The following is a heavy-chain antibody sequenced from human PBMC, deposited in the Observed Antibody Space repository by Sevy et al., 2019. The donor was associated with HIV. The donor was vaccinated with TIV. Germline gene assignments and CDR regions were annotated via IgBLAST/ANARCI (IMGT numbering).Heavy chain of an antibody. CDR1: GYTFTSYG. D-gene: IGHD3-22*01. V-gene: IGHV1-18*01. CDR2: ISAYNGNT. J-gene: IGHJ4*02. CDR3: ARDLGGDYDSSRYYPIGY. Sequence: ASVKVSCKASGYTFTSYGISWVRQAPGQGLEWMGWISAYNGNTNYAQKLQGRVTMTTDTSTSTAYMELRSLRSDDTALYFCARDLGGDYDSSRYYPIGYWGQGTLVTVSS.